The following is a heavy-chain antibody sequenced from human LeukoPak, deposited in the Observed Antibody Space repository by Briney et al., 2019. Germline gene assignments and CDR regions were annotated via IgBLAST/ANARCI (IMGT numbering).Heavy chain of an antibody. CDR3: AKSAAAAANGGLGWFDP. V-gene: IGHV3-30*02. D-gene: IGHD6-13*01. J-gene: IGHJ5*02. CDR2: IRYDGSNK. CDR1: GFTFSSYG. Sequence: PGRSLRLSCAASGFTFSSYGMHWVRQAPGKGLAWVAFIRYDGSNKYYADSVKGRFTISRDNSKNTLYLQMNSLRAEDTAVYYCAKSAAAAANGGLGWFDPWGQGTLITVSS.